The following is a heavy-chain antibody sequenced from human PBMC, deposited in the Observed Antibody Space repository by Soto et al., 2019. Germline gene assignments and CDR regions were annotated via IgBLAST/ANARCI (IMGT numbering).Heavy chain of an antibody. CDR1: GFTFTRYS. Sequence: GGSLRLSCAASGFTFTRYSMNWVRQAPGKGLEWVSSISSTTNYIYYADSMKGRFTVSRDNAKNSVYLEMNSLSAEDTAVYYCARESEDLTSNFDYWGQGTMVTVSS. J-gene: IGHJ4*03. V-gene: IGHV3-21*01. CDR3: ARESEDLTSNFDY. CDR2: ISSTTNYI.